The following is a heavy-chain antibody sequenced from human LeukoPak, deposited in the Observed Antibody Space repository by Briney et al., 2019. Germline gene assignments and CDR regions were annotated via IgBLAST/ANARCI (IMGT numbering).Heavy chain of an antibody. J-gene: IGHJ4*02. CDR2: IYTSGST. Sequence: SETLSLTCTVSGGSISSYYWSWIRQPAGKGLEWIGRIYTSGSTNYNPSLKSRVTISVDTSKNQFPLKLSSVTAADTAVYYCASMTYYYDSSGYYYEGNFDYWGQGTLVTVSS. CDR3: ASMTYYYDSSGYYYEGNFDY. D-gene: IGHD3-22*01. CDR1: GGSISSYY. V-gene: IGHV4-4*07.